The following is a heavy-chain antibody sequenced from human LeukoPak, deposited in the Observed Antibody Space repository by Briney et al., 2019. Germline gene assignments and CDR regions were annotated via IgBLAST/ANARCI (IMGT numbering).Heavy chain of an antibody. CDR2: INANNGDT. D-gene: IGHD6-13*01. Sequence: ASVKVSCKASGYTFTNYGITWVRQAPGQGLEWMGWINANNGDTNYAQNLQGRLTMTTDTSTSTAYMELRSLRSDDTAVYYCARGRIAAAEGSFDPWGQGTLVTVSS. CDR1: GYTFTNYG. CDR3: ARGRIAAAEGSFDP. V-gene: IGHV1-18*01. J-gene: IGHJ5*02.